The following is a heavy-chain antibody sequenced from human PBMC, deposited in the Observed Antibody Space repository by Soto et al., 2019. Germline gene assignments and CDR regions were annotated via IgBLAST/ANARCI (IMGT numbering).Heavy chain of an antibody. D-gene: IGHD3-22*01. CDR3: ARALNYYDSSAPTGDWFDP. Sequence: QVQLVQSGAEVKKPGSSVKVSCKASGGTFSSYAISWVRQAPGQGLEWMGGIIPIFGTANYAQKFQGRVTITADESTSTAYMELSSLRSEDTAVYYCARALNYYDSSAPTGDWFDPRGQGTLVTVSS. J-gene: IGHJ5*02. V-gene: IGHV1-69*01. CDR1: GGTFSSYA. CDR2: IIPIFGTA.